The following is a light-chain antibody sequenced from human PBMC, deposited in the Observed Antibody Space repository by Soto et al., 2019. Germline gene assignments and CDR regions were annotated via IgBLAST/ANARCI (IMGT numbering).Light chain of an antibody. Sequence: DIVMTQSPDSLAVSLGERATINCKSSQSVLYSSNNKNYLAWYQQKPGQPPKLLIYWASTRESGVPDRFSGSGSGTDFTLTISSLQAEDVAVYYCQQYYRSPYTFGTGTKLPLK. CDR1: QSVLYSSNNKNY. J-gene: IGKJ2*01. V-gene: IGKV4-1*01. CDR3: QQYYRSPYT. CDR2: WAS.